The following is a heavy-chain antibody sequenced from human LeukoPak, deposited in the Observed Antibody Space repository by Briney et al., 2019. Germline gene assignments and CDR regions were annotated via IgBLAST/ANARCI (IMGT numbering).Heavy chain of an antibody. Sequence: PGGSLRLSCAASGFTFSSYGMHWVRQAPGKGLEWMAVISYDGSSKYYADFVKGRFTISRDNSKNTLYLQMNSLRAEDTAVYYCAKEPTPYYSFYGMDVWGQGTTVTVSS. V-gene: IGHV3-30*18. CDR3: AKEPTPYYSFYGMDV. J-gene: IGHJ6*02. CDR2: ISYDGSSK. D-gene: IGHD3-10*01. CDR1: GFTFSSYG.